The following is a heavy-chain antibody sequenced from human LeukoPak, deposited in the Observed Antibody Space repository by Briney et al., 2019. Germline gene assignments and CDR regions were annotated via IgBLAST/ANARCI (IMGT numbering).Heavy chain of an antibody. D-gene: IGHD5-18*01. CDR3: ARDQGGYGYYYMDV. Sequence: PGGSLRLSCAASGFTFSSYSMNWVRQAPGKGLEWVSYISSSSSTIYYADSVKGRFTISRDNAKNSLYLQMNSLRAEDTAVYYCARDQGGYGYYYMDVWGKGTTVTVSS. J-gene: IGHJ6*03. V-gene: IGHV3-48*01. CDR1: GFTFSSYS. CDR2: ISSSSSTI.